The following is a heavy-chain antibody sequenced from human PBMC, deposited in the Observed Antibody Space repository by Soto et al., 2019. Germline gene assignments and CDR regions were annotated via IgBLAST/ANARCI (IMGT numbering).Heavy chain of an antibody. V-gene: IGHV3-15*01. J-gene: IGHJ4*02. D-gene: IGHD3-16*02. CDR2: IKSKTDGGTT. CDR1: EFTFTYAW. Sequence: XESLRLSCAASEFTFTYAWMSWVRQAPGKGLEWVGRIKSKTDGGTTDYAAPVKGRFTISRDESQNTLYLQMNSLKTEDTAVYYCTSLYYGHWGQGTLVTVSS. CDR3: TSLYYGH.